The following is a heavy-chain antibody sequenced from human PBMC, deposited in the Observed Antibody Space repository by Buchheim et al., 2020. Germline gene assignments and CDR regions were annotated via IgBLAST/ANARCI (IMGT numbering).Heavy chain of an antibody. Sequence: QLQLQESGPGLVKPSETLSLTCTVSGGSISSSSYYWGWIRQPPGKGLEWIGSIYYSGSTYYNPSLKSRVTISVDTSKNQFSLKLSSVTAADTAVYYCARLANPYSSSSGPDYWGQGTL. CDR3: ARLANPYSSSSGPDY. CDR2: IYYSGST. V-gene: IGHV4-39*01. CDR1: GGSISSSSYY. J-gene: IGHJ4*02. D-gene: IGHD6-6*01.